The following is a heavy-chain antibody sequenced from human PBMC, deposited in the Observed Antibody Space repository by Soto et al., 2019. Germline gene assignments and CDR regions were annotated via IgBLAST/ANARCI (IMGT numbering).Heavy chain of an antibody. V-gene: IGHV3-23*01. CDR1: GFTFNNYA. Sequence: EVQLLESGGGLVQPGGSLRLSCATSGFTFNNYAMSWVRQAPGQGLEWVSAISGSGSSTYYADSVKGRFTISRDNSKNTLTLQMNSLRAEDTAVYYCAKDRAGYSRQIDYWGQGTLVTVSS. J-gene: IGHJ4*02. CDR3: AKDRAGYSRQIDY. D-gene: IGHD6-13*01. CDR2: ISGSGSST.